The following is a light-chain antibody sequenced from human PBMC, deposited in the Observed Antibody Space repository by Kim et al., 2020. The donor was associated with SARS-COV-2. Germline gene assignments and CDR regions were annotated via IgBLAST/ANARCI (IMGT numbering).Light chain of an antibody. Sequence: SSELTQPPSVSVSPGQTARITCSGDALPKQYAYWYQQKPGQAPVLVIYKDSERPSGIPERFSGSSSGTTVTLTISGVQAEDEADYYCQSADSSGTYFWVFGGGTQLTVL. CDR2: KDS. V-gene: IGLV3-25*03. CDR1: ALPKQY. CDR3: QSADSSGTYFWV. J-gene: IGLJ3*02.